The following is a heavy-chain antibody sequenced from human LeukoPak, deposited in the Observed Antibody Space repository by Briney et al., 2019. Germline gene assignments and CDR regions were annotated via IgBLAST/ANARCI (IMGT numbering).Heavy chain of an antibody. V-gene: IGHV3-7*01. J-gene: IGHJ3*02. Sequence: GGSLRLSCAASGFTFSSYWMSWVRQAPGKGLEWVANIKQDGSEKYYVDSVKGRFTISRDNAKNSLYLQMNSLRAEDTAVYYCARAQYYDFWSGYDAFDIWGQGTMVTVSS. D-gene: IGHD3-3*01. CDR3: ARAQYYDFWSGYDAFDI. CDR1: GFTFSSYW. CDR2: IKQDGSEK.